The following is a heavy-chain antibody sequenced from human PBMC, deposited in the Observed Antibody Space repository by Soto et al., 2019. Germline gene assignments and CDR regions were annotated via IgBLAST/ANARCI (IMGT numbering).Heavy chain of an antibody. J-gene: IGHJ4*02. D-gene: IGHD3-9*01. V-gene: IGHV4-4*02. Sequence: SETLSLTCAVSGGSISGANFWSWVRQPPGKGLEWIGEIHLSGKTSYNPSLQSRVTISIDQSQNQMSLTLTSVTAADTAVYYCARELFDGYPPAGYSGQGTLVTVS. CDR2: IHLSGKT. CDR1: GGSISGANF. CDR3: ARELFDGYPPAGY.